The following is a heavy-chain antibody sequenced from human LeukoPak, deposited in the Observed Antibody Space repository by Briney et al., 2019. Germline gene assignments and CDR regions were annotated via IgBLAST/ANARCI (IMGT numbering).Heavy chain of an antibody. CDR2: IKQDESAK. J-gene: IGHJ6*04. D-gene: IGHD1-26*01. V-gene: IGHV3-7*01. CDR1: GFTFSRYW. CDR3: AREVGATDV. Sequence: PGGSLRLSCAASGFTFSRYWMSWVRQAPGKGLEWVVNIKQDESAKYYVDSVKGRFTISRDNAKNSLYLQMNSLRAEDTAVYYCAREVGATDVWGKGTTVTVSS.